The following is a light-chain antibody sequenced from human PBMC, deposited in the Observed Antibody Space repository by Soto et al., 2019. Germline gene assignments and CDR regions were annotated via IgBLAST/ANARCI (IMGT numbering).Light chain of an antibody. J-gene: IGKJ2*01. V-gene: IGKV3-11*01. Sequence: EIVLTQSPATLSLSPGERGALSCRASQSVGGHLAWYQQKPGQPPRLLIYDTFNRATGIPVRFSGSGSETDFTLTISRLEPEDFAVYFCPQRSSWPETFGQGTKLEIK. CDR2: DTF. CDR3: PQRSSWPET. CDR1: QSVGGH.